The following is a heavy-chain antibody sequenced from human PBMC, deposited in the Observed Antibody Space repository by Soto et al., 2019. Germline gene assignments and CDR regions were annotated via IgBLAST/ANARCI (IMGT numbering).Heavy chain of an antibody. CDR3: ARRYGNAFDI. CDR2: IYYSGST. Sequence: PSDTLSLTCTVSGGSITSSSHYWGWIRQPPGKGLEWIGSIYYSGSTYYNPSLKSRVTISVDTSKTQFSLRLSSVTAADTAVYYCARRYGNAFDIWGQGTMVTVSS. D-gene: IGHD4-17*01. J-gene: IGHJ3*02. V-gene: IGHV4-39*01. CDR1: GGSITSSSHY.